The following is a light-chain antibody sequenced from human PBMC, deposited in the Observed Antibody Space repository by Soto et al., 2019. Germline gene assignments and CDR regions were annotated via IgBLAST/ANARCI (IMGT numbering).Light chain of an antibody. V-gene: IGKV1-5*01. CDR1: LSVRRY. J-gene: IGKJ4*01. CDR3: QQYNSYSLT. Sequence: DTQMTQSPSTLSGSVGDRVTITCRASLSVRRYLAWYQQKPGKAPKLLIYDASSLQSGVPSRFSGSGSGTEFTLTISSLQPDDFATYYCQQYNSYSLTFGGGTKV. CDR2: DAS.